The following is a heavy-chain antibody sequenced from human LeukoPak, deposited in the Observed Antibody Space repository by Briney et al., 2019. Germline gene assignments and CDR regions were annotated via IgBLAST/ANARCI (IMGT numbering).Heavy chain of an antibody. D-gene: IGHD1-14*01. Sequence: GALRLSCAASGFTFSSYAMSWVRQAPGKGLEWVAVIWYDGSNKYYADSVKGRFTISRDNSKNTLYLQMNSLRAEDTAVYYCARDYSLITSNPEDYYYGMDVWGRGTTVTVSS. CDR2: IWYDGSNK. J-gene: IGHJ6*02. V-gene: IGHV3-33*08. CDR3: ARDYSLITSNPEDYYYGMDV. CDR1: GFTFSSYA.